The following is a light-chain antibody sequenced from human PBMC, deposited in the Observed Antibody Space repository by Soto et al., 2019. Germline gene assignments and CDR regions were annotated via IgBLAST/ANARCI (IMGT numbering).Light chain of an antibody. V-gene: IGKV1-6*01. CDR3: LQDHDDSWA. Sequence: AIQMTQSPSSLSASLGDRITITCRASQDIGNDLGWYQQKPGKAPQVLIYAASNLHSGVLARFSGSRSGAEFTVTLSGLQPEDLATYYCLQDHDDSWAFGQG. CDR1: QDIGND. J-gene: IGKJ1*01. CDR2: AAS.